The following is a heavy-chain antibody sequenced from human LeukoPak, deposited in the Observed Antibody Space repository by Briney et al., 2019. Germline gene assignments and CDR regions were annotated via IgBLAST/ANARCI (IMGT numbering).Heavy chain of an antibody. V-gene: IGHV3-7*04. Sequence: GGSLRLSCTTSGFTFSNYWMSWVPQAPGKGPEWVANKNQVRSDKYYVDSVKGRCTISRDSAEDSLYLQTNSLRAEDTAVYYCARARGGYYFDYWGQGTLVTASS. J-gene: IGHJ4*02. D-gene: IGHD5-24*01. CDR3: ARARGGYYFDY. CDR1: GFTFSNYW. CDR2: KNQVRSDK.